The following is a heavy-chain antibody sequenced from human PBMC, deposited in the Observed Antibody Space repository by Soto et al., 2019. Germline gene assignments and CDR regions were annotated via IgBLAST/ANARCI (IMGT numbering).Heavy chain of an antibody. V-gene: IGHV3-21*01. CDR2: ISSSSSYI. D-gene: IGHD3-3*01. J-gene: IGHJ3*02. CDR1: GFTFSSYS. CDR3: ARDPNDFWSGLVEDRDSFDI. Sequence: EVQLVESGGGLVKPGGSLRLSCAASGFTFSSYSMNWVRQAPGKGLEWVSSISSSSSYIYYADSVKGRFTISRDKAKKSLYLQMNSLRAEDTAVYYCARDPNDFWSGLVEDRDSFDIWGQGTMVTVSS.